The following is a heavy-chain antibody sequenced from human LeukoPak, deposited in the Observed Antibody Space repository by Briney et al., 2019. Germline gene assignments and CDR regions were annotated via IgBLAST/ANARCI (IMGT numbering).Heavy chain of an antibody. J-gene: IGHJ4*02. CDR1: GFTVSSNY. D-gene: IGHD3-10*01. Sequence: PGGSLRLSCAASGFTVSSNYMSWVRQAPGKGLEWVSVIYSGGNTKYADSVKGRFTISRDNSKNTLYLQMNSLRAEDTAVYFCARGAITMVRGWEFDYGGQGTLVTVSS. V-gene: IGHV3-66*01. CDR3: ARGAITMVRGWEFDY. CDR2: IYSGGNT.